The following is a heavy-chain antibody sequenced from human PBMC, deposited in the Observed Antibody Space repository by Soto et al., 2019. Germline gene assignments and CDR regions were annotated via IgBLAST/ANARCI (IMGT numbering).Heavy chain of an antibody. Sequence: PGGSLRLSCAASGFTFSSYAMSWVRQAPGKGLEWVSAISGSGGSTYYADSVKGRFTISRDNSKNTLYLQMNSLRAEDTAVYYCAKEVDSGSYSWGGDFDYWGQGTLVTVSS. CDR1: GFTFSSYA. V-gene: IGHV3-23*01. D-gene: IGHD1-26*01. CDR3: AKEVDSGSYSWGGDFDY. J-gene: IGHJ4*02. CDR2: ISGSGGST.